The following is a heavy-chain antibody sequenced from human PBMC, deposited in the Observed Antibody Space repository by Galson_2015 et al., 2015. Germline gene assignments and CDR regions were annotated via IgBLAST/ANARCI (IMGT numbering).Heavy chain of an antibody. J-gene: IGHJ6*02. CDR2: INAGNGNT. V-gene: IGHV1-3*01. Sequence: SVKVSCKASGYTFTSYAMHWVRQAPGQRLEWMGWINAGNGNTKYSQKFQGRVTITRDTSASTAYMELSSLRSEDTAVYYCARDRVYSGYDSLTARYYGMDVWGQGTTVTVSS. CDR3: ARDRVYSGYDSLTARYYGMDV. CDR1: GYTFTSYA. D-gene: IGHD5-12*01.